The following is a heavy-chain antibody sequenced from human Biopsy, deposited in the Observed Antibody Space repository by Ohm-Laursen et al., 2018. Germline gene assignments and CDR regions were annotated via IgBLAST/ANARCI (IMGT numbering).Heavy chain of an antibody. CDR1: GGSLSLSY. J-gene: IGHJ5*02. CDR2: IYSSGGT. CDR3: ARRPYTRDNWFDP. D-gene: IGHD2-2*01. Sequence: GTLSPTCNVSGGSLSLSYWSWIRQPPGKGLEWIGYIYSSGGTDYNPSLKSRVTISLDTSKNQFSLTLTSVTVADTAIYYCARRPYTRDNWFDPWGQGTLVTVSS. V-gene: IGHV4-4*08.